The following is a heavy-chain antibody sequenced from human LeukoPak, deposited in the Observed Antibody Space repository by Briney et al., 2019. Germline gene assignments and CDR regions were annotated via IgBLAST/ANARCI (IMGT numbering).Heavy chain of an antibody. J-gene: IGHJ4*02. CDR3: AKVGPISGPPYFDY. CDR2: ISWNSGSI. V-gene: IGHV3-9*01. D-gene: IGHD5-12*01. Sequence: PGGSLRLSCAASGFTFDDYAMHWVRQAPGKGLEWVSGISWNSGSIGYADSVKGRFTISRDNAKNSLYLQMNSLRAEDTALYYCAKVGPISGPPYFDYWGQGTLVTVSS. CDR1: GFTFDDYA.